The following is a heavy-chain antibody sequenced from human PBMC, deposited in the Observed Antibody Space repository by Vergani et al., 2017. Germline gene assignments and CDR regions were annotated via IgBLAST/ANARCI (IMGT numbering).Heavy chain of an antibody. CDR2: IKQDGSEK. J-gene: IGHJ4*02. V-gene: IGHV3-7*01. Sequence: VQLVESGGGVVQPGRSLRLSCAASGFTFSSYWMSWVRQAPGKGLEWVANIKQDGSEKYNVDSVKGRFTISRENAKNSLYLQMNSLRAEDTAVYYCARDLTVTARGTGFDYWGQGALVNVSS. D-gene: IGHD4-17*01. CDR3: ARDLTVTARGTGFDY. CDR1: GFTFSSYW.